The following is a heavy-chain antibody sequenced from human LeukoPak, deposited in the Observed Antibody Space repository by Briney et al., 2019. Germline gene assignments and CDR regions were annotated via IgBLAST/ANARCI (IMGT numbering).Heavy chain of an antibody. CDR1: GFTFSSYA. CDR3: ARVSDADTAMVSDAFDI. Sequence: GGSLRLSCAASGFTFSSYAMSWVRQAPGKGLEWVSAISGSGGSTYYADSVKGRFTISRDNAKNSLYLQMNSLRAEDTAVYYCARVSDADTAMVSDAFDIWGQGTMVTVSS. CDR2: ISGSGGST. J-gene: IGHJ3*02. D-gene: IGHD5-18*01. V-gene: IGHV3-23*01.